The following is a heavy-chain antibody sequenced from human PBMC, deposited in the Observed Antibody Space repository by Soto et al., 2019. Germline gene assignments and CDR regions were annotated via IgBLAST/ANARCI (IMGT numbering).Heavy chain of an antibody. CDR1: GFSLSTTGMS. CDR3: ARIRAYHSHFDY. D-gene: IGHD2-21*01. V-gene: IGHV2-70*13. J-gene: IGHJ4*02. CDR2: IDWEDDK. Sequence: GPTLVNPTQTLTLTCTFSGFSLSTTGMSVSWIRQPPGKALEWLAHIDWEDDKYYSTSLETRLTISKDTSKNQVVLTMTNMDPVDTATYYCARIRAYHSHFDYWGQGTLVTLSS.